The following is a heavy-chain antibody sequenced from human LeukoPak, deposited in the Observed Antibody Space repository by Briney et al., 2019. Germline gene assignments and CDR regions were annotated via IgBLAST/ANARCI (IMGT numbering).Heavy chain of an antibody. CDR3: ARDAIAVAYRAEYFQH. V-gene: IGHV3-30*04. J-gene: IGHJ1*01. CDR2: ISYDGSDK. CDR1: GFSFSSYA. D-gene: IGHD6-19*01. Sequence: GGSLRLSCAASGFSFSSYAMHWVRQALGKGLEWVAVISYDGSDKKYGDSVKGRFTTSRDNSKNTVYLQMNSLRAEDTAVYYCARDAIAVAYRAEYFQHWGQGTLVTVSS.